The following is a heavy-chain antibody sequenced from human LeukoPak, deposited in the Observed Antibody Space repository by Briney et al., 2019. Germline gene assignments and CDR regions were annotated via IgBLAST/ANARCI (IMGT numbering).Heavy chain of an antibody. D-gene: IGHD5-12*01. Sequence: PSETLSLTCTVSGGSISSGGYYWSWIRQHPGKGLGWIGYIYYSGSTYYNPSLKSRVTISVDTSKNQFSLKLSFVTAADTAVYYCATYSGYDYSVDYWGQGTLVTVSS. CDR1: GGSISSGGYY. V-gene: IGHV4-31*03. CDR3: ATYSGYDYSVDY. J-gene: IGHJ4*02. CDR2: IYYSGST.